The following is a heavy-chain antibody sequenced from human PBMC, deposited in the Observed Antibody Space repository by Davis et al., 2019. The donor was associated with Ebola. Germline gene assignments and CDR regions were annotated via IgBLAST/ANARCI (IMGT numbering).Heavy chain of an antibody. CDR2: INRDESGT. V-gene: IGHV3-74*01. Sequence: GESLKISCAASGFTVSSNYMSWVRQAPGKGLVWVSRINRDESGTTYADSVKGRFTISRDNSKNTLYLQVNSLRAEDTAVYYCAKDGLGDYGSMFGGGFDYWGQGTLVTVSS. J-gene: IGHJ4*02. CDR1: GFTVSSNY. D-gene: IGHD3-10*02. CDR3: AKDGLGDYGSMFGGGFDY.